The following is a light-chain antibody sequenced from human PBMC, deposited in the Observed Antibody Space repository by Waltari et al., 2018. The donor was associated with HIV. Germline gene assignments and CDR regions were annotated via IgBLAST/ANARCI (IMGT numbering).Light chain of an antibody. CDR1: QSVSRN. V-gene: IGKV3-15*01. J-gene: IGKJ2*03. CDR2: GAS. Sequence: EIVMTQSPATLSVSPGERATLSCRASQSVSRNLAWYQQKPGQAPRLLIYGASTRATGIPGKFSGNGSGTEFTLTISSLQSEDFVLYYCHQYNIWPLYSFGQGTKLEI. CDR3: HQYNIWPLYS.